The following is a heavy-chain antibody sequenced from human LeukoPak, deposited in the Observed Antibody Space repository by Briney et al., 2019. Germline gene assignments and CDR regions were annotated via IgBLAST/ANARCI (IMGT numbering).Heavy chain of an antibody. Sequence: SETLSLTCTVSGGSLSSNYWSWLRQPPGKGLEWIGYIYYTGSSNYNPSLTSRVTISVDTSKNQFSLKLSSVTAADTAVYYCARIYSTGWYVDYWGQGTLVTVSS. V-gene: IGHV4-59*01. CDR2: IYYTGSS. J-gene: IGHJ4*02. CDR1: GGSLSSNY. CDR3: ARIYSTGWYVDY. D-gene: IGHD6-13*01.